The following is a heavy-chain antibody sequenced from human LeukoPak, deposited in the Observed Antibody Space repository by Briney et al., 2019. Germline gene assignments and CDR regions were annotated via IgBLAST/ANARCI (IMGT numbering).Heavy chain of an antibody. Sequence: ASVKVSCKASGYTFTGYYIHWVRQAPGQGLEWMGWINPNNADKTFAQKFQGRVTMTRDTSISTAYMELSRLRSDDTAVYYCAREKIVGAFVGLVLWGQGTLVTVSS. D-gene: IGHD1-26*01. CDR2: INPNNADK. V-gene: IGHV1-2*02. CDR3: AREKIVGAFVGLVL. CDR1: GYTFTGYY. J-gene: IGHJ4*02.